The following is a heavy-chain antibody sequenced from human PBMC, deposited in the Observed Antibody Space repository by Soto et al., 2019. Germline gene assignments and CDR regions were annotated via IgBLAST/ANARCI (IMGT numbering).Heavy chain of an antibody. CDR2: INAGNGNT. V-gene: IGHV1-3*01. D-gene: IGHD6-19*01. CDR1: GYTFTSYA. J-gene: IGHJ5*02. CDR3: ARAFSGWYVDWFDP. Sequence: ASVKVSCKASGYTFTSYAMHWVRQAPGQRLEWMGWINAGNGNTKYSQKFQGRVTITRDTSASTAYMELSSLRSEDTAVYYCARAFSGWYVDWFDPWGQGTLVTV.